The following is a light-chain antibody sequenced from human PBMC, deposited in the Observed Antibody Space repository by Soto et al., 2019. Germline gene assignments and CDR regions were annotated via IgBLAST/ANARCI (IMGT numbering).Light chain of an antibody. CDR3: CSYAGSYTWV. CDR1: SSDVGGYNY. J-gene: IGLJ3*02. Sequence: QSALTQPRSVSGSPGQSVTISCTGTSSDVGGYNYVSWYQQYPGKAPKLMTYDVSKRPSGIPDRFSGSNSGNTASLTISGLQAEDEADYYCCSYAGSYTWVFGGGTKLTVL. CDR2: DVS. V-gene: IGLV2-11*01.